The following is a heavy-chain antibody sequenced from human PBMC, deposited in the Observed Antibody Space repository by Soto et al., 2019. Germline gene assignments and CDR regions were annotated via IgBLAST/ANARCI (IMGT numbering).Heavy chain of an antibody. V-gene: IGHV1-69*01. CDR1: GRTFSSYA. CDR3: AREISGAARGNWFDP. J-gene: IGHJ5*02. D-gene: IGHD6-13*01. CDR2: IIAIVGTA. Sequence: QVQLVPSGAEVKKPGSSVKVACRASGRTFSSYAISWVRQAPGQGRQWMGGIIAIVGTAHYAQKFQGRVTNTADESTSTVYREVSSVISEDTGVYYCAREISGAARGNWFDPWGQGTLVTVSS.